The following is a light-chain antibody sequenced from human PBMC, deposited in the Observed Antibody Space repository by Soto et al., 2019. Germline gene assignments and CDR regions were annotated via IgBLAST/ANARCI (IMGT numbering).Light chain of an antibody. CDR2: DDN. CDR3: QSYDFSLTSVV. Sequence: QPVLTQPTSVSGAPGQRVTISCTGSSSNIGAASNVYWYQQLPGVAPKLLLYDDNSRPSGVPDRFSASKSGTSASLAITGLQAEDEADYYCQSYDFSLTSVVFGGGTQLTVL. V-gene: IGLV1-40*01. J-gene: IGLJ2*01. CDR1: SSNIGAASN.